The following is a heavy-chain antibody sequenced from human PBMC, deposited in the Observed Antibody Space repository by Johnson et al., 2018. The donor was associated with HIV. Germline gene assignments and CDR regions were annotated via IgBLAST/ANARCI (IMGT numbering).Heavy chain of an antibody. J-gene: IGHJ3*02. CDR3: AERSPILRAFDI. CDR1: VFTFSSYA. Sequence: VQLVESGGGLFQPGGSLRLSCAASVFTFSSYAMHWVRQAPGKGLEWVANIKQDGSEKYYVDSVKGRFTISRDNAKNSLYLQMNSLRAWDTAVYYCAERSPILRAFDIWGQGTMVTVSS. V-gene: IGHV3-7*05. CDR2: IKQDGSEK.